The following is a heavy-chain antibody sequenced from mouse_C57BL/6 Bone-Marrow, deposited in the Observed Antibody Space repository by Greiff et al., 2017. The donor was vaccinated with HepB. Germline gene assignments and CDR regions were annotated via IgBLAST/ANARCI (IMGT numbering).Heavy chain of an antibody. CDR1: GFSFNTYA. V-gene: IGHV10-1*01. CDR3: VRHGVQGFAY. CDR2: IRSKSNNYAT. Sequence: EVQLVESGGGLVQPKGSLKLSCAASGFSFNTYAMNWVRQAPGKGLEWVARIRSKSNNYATYYADSVKDRFTISRDDSESMLYLQMNNLKTEDTAMYYCVRHGVQGFAYWGQGTLVTVSA. J-gene: IGHJ3*01.